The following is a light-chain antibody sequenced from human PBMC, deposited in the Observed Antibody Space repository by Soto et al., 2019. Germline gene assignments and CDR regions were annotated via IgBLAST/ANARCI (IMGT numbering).Light chain of an antibody. CDR2: TNT. V-gene: IGLV1-40*01. CDR3: QSYDIRLRVV. Sequence: QSVLTQPPSVSGAPGQKVTISCIGSSSNIGAGFDVHWYQQLPGTAPKLLIYTNTNRPSGVPDRFSGSKSGTSASLAISGLQAEDEADYYCQSYDIRLRVVFGGGTKVTVL. J-gene: IGLJ2*01. CDR1: SSNIGAGFD.